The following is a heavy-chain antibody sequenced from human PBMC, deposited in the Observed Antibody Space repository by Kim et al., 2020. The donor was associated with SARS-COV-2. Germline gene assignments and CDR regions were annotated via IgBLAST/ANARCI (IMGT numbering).Heavy chain of an antibody. V-gene: IGHV3-7*03. CDR3: ARGSRGAAAGKYYYYGLDV. Sequence: GGSLRLSCAASGFTFSSYWMNWVRQAPGKGLEWVANIKQDGSERYYVDSVKGRFIISRDNAKNSLYLQMNSLRAEDTAVYYCARGSRGAAAGKYYYYGLDVWGQGTTVTVSS. D-gene: IGHD6-13*01. J-gene: IGHJ6*02. CDR2: IKQDGSER. CDR1: GFTFSSYW.